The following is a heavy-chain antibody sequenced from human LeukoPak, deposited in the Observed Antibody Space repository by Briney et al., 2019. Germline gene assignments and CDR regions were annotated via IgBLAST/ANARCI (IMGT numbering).Heavy chain of an antibody. D-gene: IGHD2-2*01. V-gene: IGHV4-38-2*02. CDR2: ISHSGST. CDR3: ARFIEDIVVVPAAMRGKFWFDP. J-gene: IGHJ5*02. Sequence: KPSETLSLTCTVSGYSISSGYYWAWIRQPPGKGLEWIGSISHSGSTYYNPSLKSRVTISVYTSKNQFSLKLTSVTAADTAVYYCARFIEDIVVVPAAMRGKFWFDPWGQGTLVTVSS. CDR1: GYSISSGYY.